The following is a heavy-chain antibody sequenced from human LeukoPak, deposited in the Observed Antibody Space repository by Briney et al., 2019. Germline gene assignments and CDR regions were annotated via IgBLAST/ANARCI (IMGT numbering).Heavy chain of an antibody. Sequence: PSETLSLTCTVSGGSISSGSYYWSWIRQPAGKGLEWIGRINTSGSTNYNPSLKSRVTISVDTSKNQFSLKLSSVTAADTAVYYCARDPRYSSYYFFDYWGQGTLVTVSS. CDR2: INTSGST. V-gene: IGHV4-61*02. CDR3: ARDPRYSSYYFFDY. CDR1: GGSISSGSYY. D-gene: IGHD6-19*01. J-gene: IGHJ4*02.